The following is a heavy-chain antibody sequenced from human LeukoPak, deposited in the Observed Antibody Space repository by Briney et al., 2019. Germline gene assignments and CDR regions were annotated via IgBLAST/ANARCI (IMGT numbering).Heavy chain of an antibody. CDR2: INHSGST. Sequence: PSETLSLTCAVCGGSFSGYYWSWIRQPPGKGLEWIGEINHSGSTNYNPSLKSRVTISVDTSKNQFSLKLSSVTAADTAVYYCARVGGSISGPFDHWGQGTLVTVSS. CDR1: GGSFSGYY. D-gene: IGHD3-16*01. CDR3: ARVGGSISGPFDH. V-gene: IGHV4-34*01. J-gene: IGHJ4*02.